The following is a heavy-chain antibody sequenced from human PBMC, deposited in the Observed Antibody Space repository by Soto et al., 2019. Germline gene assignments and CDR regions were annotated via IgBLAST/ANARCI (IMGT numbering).Heavy chain of an antibody. V-gene: IGHV3-30-3*01. J-gene: IGHJ4*02. CDR1: GFTFSSYA. Sequence: QVQLVESGGGVVQPGRSLRLSCAASGFTFSSYAMHWVRQAPGKGLERVAVISYDGSNKYYADSVKGRFTISRDNSKNTLYLQMNSLRAEDTAVYYCARDPNTFGGVIVKYYFDYWGQGTLVTVSS. CDR3: ARDPNTFGGVIVKYYFDY. CDR2: ISYDGSNK. D-gene: IGHD3-16*02.